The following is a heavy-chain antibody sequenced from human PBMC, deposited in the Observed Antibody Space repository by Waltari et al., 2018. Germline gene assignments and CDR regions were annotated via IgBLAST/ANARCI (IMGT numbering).Heavy chain of an antibody. CDR1: GFTFSTYW. Sequence: EVHLVESGGGLVQPGGSLRLSCAASGFTFSTYWMTWVRQAPGKALGWPANIKGEGSQKNYGDSVKGRFTISRDTANNSLYLQMNSLRAEDTAVYYCARDPHYSNFDYWGQGTLVTVSS. J-gene: IGHJ4*02. CDR3: ARDPHYSNFDY. V-gene: IGHV3-7*01. D-gene: IGHD4-4*01. CDR2: IKGEGSQK.